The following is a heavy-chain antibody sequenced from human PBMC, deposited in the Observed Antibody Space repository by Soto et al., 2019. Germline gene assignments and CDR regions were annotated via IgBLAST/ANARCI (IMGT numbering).Heavy chain of an antibody. CDR2: ISANNGNT. CDR3: ARESQQVAGYYYYYMDV. Sequence: GASVKVSCKASGYTFTSYGISWVRQAPGQGLEWMGWISANNGNTNYAQKFQGRVTMTRNTSISTAYMELSSLRSEDTAVYYCARESQQVAGYYYYYMDVWGKGTTVTSP. J-gene: IGHJ6*03. CDR1: GYTFTSYG. V-gene: IGHV1-18*01.